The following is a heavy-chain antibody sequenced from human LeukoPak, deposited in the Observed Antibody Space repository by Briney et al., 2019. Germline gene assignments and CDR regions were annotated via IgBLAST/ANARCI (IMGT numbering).Heavy chain of an antibody. V-gene: IGHV3-23*01. CDR3: AKASDRYYFDY. CDR2: ISASGGST. Sequence: GGSLRLSCAASGFTFSTYAMHWVRQAPGKGREWVSGISASGGSTLYADSVKGRLTIYKENCKNTLFLQMNRLRRADTAMYYCAKASDRYYFDYWGQGTPVTVSS. CDR1: GFTFSTYA. J-gene: IGHJ4*02. D-gene: IGHD2-21*01.